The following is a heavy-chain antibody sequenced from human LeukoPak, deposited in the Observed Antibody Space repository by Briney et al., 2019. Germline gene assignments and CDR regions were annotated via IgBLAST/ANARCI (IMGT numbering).Heavy chain of an antibody. V-gene: IGHV3-49*03. J-gene: IGHJ4*02. CDR1: GFTFGDYA. D-gene: IGHD2-2*01. CDR2: IRSKAYGGTT. CDR3: TRAPTRSTSCYCAFDY. Sequence: GGSLRLSCTASGFTFGDYAMSWFRQAPGKGLEWVGFIRSKAYGGTTEYAASVKGRFTISRDDSKSIAYLQMNSLKTEDTAVYYCTRAPTRSTSCYCAFDYWGQGTLVTVSS.